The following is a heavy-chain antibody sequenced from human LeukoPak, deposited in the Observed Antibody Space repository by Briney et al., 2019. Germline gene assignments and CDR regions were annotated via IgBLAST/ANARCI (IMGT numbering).Heavy chain of an antibody. J-gene: IGHJ4*02. V-gene: IGHV1-2*02. CDR3: AREEQWLVQNLDY. D-gene: IGHD6-19*01. CDR1: GYTFTGYY. CDR2: INPNSGGT. Sequence: GASVKVSCKASGYTFTGYYMHWVRQAPGQGLEWMGWINPNSGGTNYAQKFQGRVTMTRDTSISTAYMELSRLRSDDTAVYYCAREEQWLVQNLDYWGQGTLVTVSS.